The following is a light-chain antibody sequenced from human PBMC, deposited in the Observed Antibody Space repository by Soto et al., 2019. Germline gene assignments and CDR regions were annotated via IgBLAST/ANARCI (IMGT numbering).Light chain of an antibody. V-gene: IGKV3-15*01. J-gene: IGKJ4*01. CDR1: QNVGIN. CDR3: QQYGSSPLT. CDR2: GAS. Sequence: EIVMTQSPATLSVSQGERATLSCRPSQNVGINLAWYQQKPGQAPRLLISGASTRATGIPDRFSGSGSGTEFTLTISSLQSEDFVVYYCQQYGSSPLTFCGGSKVDIK.